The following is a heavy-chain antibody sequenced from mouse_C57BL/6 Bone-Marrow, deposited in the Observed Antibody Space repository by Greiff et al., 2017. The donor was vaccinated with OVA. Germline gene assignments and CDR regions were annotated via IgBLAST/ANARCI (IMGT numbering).Heavy chain of an antibody. V-gene: IGHV3-6*01. CDR2: ISYDGSN. D-gene: IGHD1-1*01. Sequence: ESGPGLVKPSQSLSLTCSVTGYSITSGYYWNWIRQFPGNKLEWMGYISYDGSNNYNPSLKNRISITRDTSKNQLFLKLNSVTTEDTATYYCARGKYYGSSRGTWFAYWGQGTLVTVSA. CDR3: ARGKYYGSSRGTWFAY. J-gene: IGHJ3*01. CDR1: GYSITSGYY.